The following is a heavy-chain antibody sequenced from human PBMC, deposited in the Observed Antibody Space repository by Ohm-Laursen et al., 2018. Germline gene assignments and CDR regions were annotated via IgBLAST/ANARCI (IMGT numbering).Heavy chain of an antibody. CDR1: GLTFSDYY. Sequence: SLRLSCAASGLTFSDYYMSWIRQAPGKGLEWVSYISSSGSTIYYADSVKGRFTISRDNAKNSLYLQMNSLRAEDTAVYYCARCKQPRDYYGMDVWGQGTTVTVSS. CDR3: ARCKQPRDYYGMDV. J-gene: IGHJ6*02. CDR2: ISSSGSTI. D-gene: IGHD6-13*01. V-gene: IGHV3-11*01.